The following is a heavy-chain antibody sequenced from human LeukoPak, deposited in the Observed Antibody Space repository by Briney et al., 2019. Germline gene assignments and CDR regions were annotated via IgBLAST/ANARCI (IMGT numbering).Heavy chain of an antibody. J-gene: IGHJ4*02. CDR1: GYTFTGYY. CDR2: INPNSGGT. D-gene: IGHD3-22*01. V-gene: IGHV1-2*02. CDR3: ARGTYYDSSGLVSY. Sequence: GASVKVSCKASGYTFTGYYMHWVRQAPGQGLEWMGWINPNSGGTNYAQKFQGRVTMTRDTSISTAYMELSGLRSDDTAVYYCARGTYYDSSGLVSYWGQGTLVTVSS.